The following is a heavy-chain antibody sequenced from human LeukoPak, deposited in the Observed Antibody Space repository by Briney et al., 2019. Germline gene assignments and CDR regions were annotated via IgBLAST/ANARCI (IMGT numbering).Heavy chain of an antibody. J-gene: IGHJ4*02. CDR2: IGGST. CDR3: AKSSESIFHY. CDR1: GVPYSSFA. D-gene: IGHD6-6*01. Sequence: PGGSLRLSCAASGVPYSSFAVSWVRQAPGRGLEWVSAIGGSTYYADSVKGRFTISRDNSKSTLYLHMNSLRAEDTALYYCAKSSESIFHYWGQGTQVTDSS. V-gene: IGHV3-23*01.